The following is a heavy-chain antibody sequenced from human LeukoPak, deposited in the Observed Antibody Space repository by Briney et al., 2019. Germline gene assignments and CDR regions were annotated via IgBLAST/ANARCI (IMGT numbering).Heavy chain of an antibody. CDR3: ASQYCSSTSCASFDY. J-gene: IGHJ4*02. CDR2: ISYDGSNK. CDR1: GFTFSSYG. Sequence: QTGGSLRLSCAASGFTFSSYGMHWVRQAPGKGLEWVAVISYDGSNKYYADSVKGRFTISRGNSKNTLYLQMNSLRAEDTAVYYCASQYCSSTSCASFDYWGQGTLVTVSS. D-gene: IGHD2-2*01. V-gene: IGHV3-30*03.